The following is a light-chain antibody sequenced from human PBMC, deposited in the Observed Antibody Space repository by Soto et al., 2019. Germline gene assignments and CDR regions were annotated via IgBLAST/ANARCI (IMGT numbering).Light chain of an antibody. CDR1: QGVSRK. Sequence: MSQSPSTLSVATGERVTFSCRASQGVSRKLAWYQHKPGQAPRLLISGASTGATGIPARFSGSGSGTEFTLTISSLQSEDCAIYYCQQYHTWPITFGGGTRLAI. CDR2: GAS. V-gene: IGKV3-15*01. CDR3: QQYHTWPIT. J-gene: IGKJ5*01.